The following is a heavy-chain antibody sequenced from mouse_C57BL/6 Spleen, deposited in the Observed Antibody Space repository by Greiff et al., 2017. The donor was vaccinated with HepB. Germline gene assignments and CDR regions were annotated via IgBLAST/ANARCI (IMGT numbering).Heavy chain of an antibody. CDR2: IDPSDSET. CDR1: GYTFTSYW. V-gene: IGHV1-52*01. Sequence: QVQLQQPGAELVRPGSSVKLSCKASGYTFTSYWMHWVKQRPIQGLEWIGNIDPSDSETHYNQKFKDKATLTVDKSSSTAYMQLSSLTSEDSAVYYCARSALGDYGSSYGFAYWGQGTLVTVSA. J-gene: IGHJ3*01. CDR3: ARSALGDYGSSYGFAY. D-gene: IGHD1-1*01.